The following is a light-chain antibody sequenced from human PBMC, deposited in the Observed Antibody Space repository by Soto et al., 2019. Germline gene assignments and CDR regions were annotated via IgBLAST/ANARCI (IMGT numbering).Light chain of an antibody. CDR3: QQCNDWPHT. J-gene: IGKJ2*01. Sequence: EIVMTQSPATLSVSPGERATLSCRASQSVSSNLAWYQQKPGQAPRLLIYGASSRATDIPARFSGSGSGTEFTLTISSLQSEDCAVYYCQQCNDWPHTFGQGTKLEIK. CDR2: GAS. V-gene: IGKV3-15*01. CDR1: QSVSSN.